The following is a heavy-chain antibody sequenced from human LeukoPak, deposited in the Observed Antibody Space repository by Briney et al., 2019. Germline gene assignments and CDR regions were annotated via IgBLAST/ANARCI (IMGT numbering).Heavy chain of an antibody. V-gene: IGHV3-23*01. CDR1: GFTFSSLA. J-gene: IGHJ6*02. CDR2: IRSNGDTT. CDR3: ARDLLGYYGSGSYYNKYPPLRGMDV. Sequence: SGGSLRLSCTASGFTFSSLAMTWVRQAPGKGLEWVSTIRSNGDTTYNADSVKGRFTISRDNSKNTLYLQMNSLRAEDTAVYYCARDLLGYYGSGSYYNKYPPLRGMDVWGQGTTVTVSS. D-gene: IGHD3-10*01.